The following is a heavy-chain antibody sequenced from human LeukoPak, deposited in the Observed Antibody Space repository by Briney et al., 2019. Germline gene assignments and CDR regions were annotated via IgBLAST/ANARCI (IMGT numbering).Heavy chain of an antibody. CDR1: GFTFRSYW. CDR2: INQGGSVK. CDR3: ARVGYSGWNLEY. J-gene: IGHJ4*02. Sequence: PGGSLRLSCAASGFTFRSYWMSWVRQAPGKGLEWVANINQGGSVKYYVDSVKGRFTISTHDAKNSLYVQMNSLRDEDTAVYYCARVGYSGWNLEYWGQGTLVTVSS. V-gene: IGHV3-7*01. D-gene: IGHD5-12*01.